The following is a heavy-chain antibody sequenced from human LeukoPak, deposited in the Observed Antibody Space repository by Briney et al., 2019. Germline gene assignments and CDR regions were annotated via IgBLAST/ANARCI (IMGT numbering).Heavy chain of an antibody. CDR1: GGTFSSYA. V-gene: IGHV1-69*04. CDR3: ARDLDTDPLHFDY. J-gene: IGHJ4*02. CDR2: TIPILGIA. Sequence: ASVKVSCKASGGTFSSYAISWVRQAPGQGLEWMGRTIPILGIANYAQKFQGRVTITADKSTSTAYMELSSLRSEDTAVYYCARDLDTDPLHFDYWGQGTLVTVSS. D-gene: IGHD5-18*01.